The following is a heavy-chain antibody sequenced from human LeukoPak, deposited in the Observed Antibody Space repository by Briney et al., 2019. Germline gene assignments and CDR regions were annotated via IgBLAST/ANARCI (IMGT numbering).Heavy chain of an antibody. V-gene: IGHV4-39*07. D-gene: IGHD6-19*01. Sequence: PSETLSLTWTVSGGSISSSSYYWGWIRQPPGKGLEWIGSIYYSGSTTISVDTSKNQFSLKLSSVTAADTAVYYCARQWLVWERQASHPHAFDIWGQGTMVTVSS. J-gene: IGHJ3*02. CDR1: GGSISSSSYY. CDR2: IYYSGST. CDR3: ARQWLVWERQASHPHAFDI.